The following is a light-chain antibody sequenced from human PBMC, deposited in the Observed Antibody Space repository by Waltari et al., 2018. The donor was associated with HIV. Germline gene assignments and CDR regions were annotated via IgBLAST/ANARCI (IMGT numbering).Light chain of an antibody. CDR1: QSVSPY. CDR2: GAS. Sequence: ETVLTQSPGTLSLSPGERATLSCRTTQSVSPYLAWYQQKPGQAPRLLIYGASSRATGIPDRFSGSGSVTDFTFTISRLGPEDFAVYYCQQYGRSPITFGQGTRLEIK. J-gene: IGKJ5*01. CDR3: QQYGRSPIT. V-gene: IGKV3-20*01.